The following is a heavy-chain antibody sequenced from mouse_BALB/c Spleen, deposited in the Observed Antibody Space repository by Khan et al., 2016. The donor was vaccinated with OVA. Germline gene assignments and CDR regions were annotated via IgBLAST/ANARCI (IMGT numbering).Heavy chain of an antibody. CDR2: IWGGGGT. CDR3: ARAYYRYDGYYAMDY. V-gene: IGHV2-6-4*01. CDR1: GFSLSRYN. J-gene: IGHJ4*01. D-gene: IGHD2-14*01. Sequence: VELVESGPGLVAPSQSLSITCTVSGFSLSRYNIHWVRQPPGKGLEWLGMIWGGGGTDYNSTLTSRPSIRKDNSKSQVLLKMNSLQTDDTAMYFCARAYYRYDGYYAMDYWGQGTSVTIAS.